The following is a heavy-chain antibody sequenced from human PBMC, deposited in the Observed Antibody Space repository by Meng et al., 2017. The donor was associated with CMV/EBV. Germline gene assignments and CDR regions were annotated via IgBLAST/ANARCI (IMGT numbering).Heavy chain of an antibody. Sequence: KGAGYSFSRYWVSWMRKMPGKGLEWMGRIDPSDSYTNYSPSFQGHVTISTDKSISTAYLQWSSLKASDTAMYYCARAIVPAVSWFDPWGQGTLVTVSS. D-gene: IGHD2-2*01. CDR3: ARAIVPAVSWFDP. V-gene: IGHV5-10-1*01. CDR1: GYSFSRYW. CDR2: IDPSDSYT. J-gene: IGHJ5*02.